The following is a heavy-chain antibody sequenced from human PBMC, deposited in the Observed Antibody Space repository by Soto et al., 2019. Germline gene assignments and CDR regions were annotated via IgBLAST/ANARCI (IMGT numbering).Heavy chain of an antibody. D-gene: IGHD6-6*01. J-gene: IGHJ5*02. Sequence: VQLVQSGAEVKKPGASVKVSCKASGYTFTSYGITWVRQAPGQDLEWMGWISAYNGDTNYAQRLQGRVTMTKDTSTSTVYMELKSLKSDDTAVYYCARDQEYSTSGLYWFDLGGQGTLVTVSS. CDR3: ARDQEYSTSGLYWFDL. CDR2: ISAYNGDT. CDR1: GYTFTSYG. V-gene: IGHV1-18*04.